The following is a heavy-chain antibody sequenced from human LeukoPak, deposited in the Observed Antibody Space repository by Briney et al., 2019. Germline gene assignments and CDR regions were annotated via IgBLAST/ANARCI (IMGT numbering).Heavy chain of an antibody. Sequence: AAVKVSCKSSVYTFTGYYMHGGRPAPGQGGVGRRGINPNSGGTNYAQTFQGSLTMTRDTSSSSAYVELSRLRSRGRAVFYCARNSGSHTRTTYYYMDIWGKGTTVTVSS. CDR1: VYTFTGYY. CDR2: INPNSGGT. J-gene: IGHJ6*03. V-gene: IGHV1-2*02. CDR3: ARNSGSHTRTTYYYMDI. D-gene: IGHD5-12*01.